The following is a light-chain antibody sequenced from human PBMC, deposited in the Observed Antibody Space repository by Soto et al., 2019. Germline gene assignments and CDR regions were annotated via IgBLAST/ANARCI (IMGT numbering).Light chain of an antibody. Sequence: EIVLTQSPGTLSLSPGERATLSCRASQSVSSSYLAWYQQKPGQAPRLLIYGASSRATGIPDRFSGSGSGTDFTLTISRLGPEDFAVYYCKQYGSSQTFGQGTKVDIK. J-gene: IGKJ1*01. V-gene: IGKV3-20*01. CDR1: QSVSSSY. CDR2: GAS. CDR3: KQYGSSQT.